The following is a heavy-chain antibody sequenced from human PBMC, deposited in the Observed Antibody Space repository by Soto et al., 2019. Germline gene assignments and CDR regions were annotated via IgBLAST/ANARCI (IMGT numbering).Heavy chain of an antibody. J-gene: IGHJ4*02. D-gene: IGHD3-22*01. CDR3: ARGHDSSGYHLY. V-gene: IGHV1-8*01. CDR1: GYTFTSYD. CDR2: MNPNSGNT. Sequence: QVQLVQSGAEVKKFGASVKVSCKASGYTFTSYDISWVRQATGQGLEWMGWMNPNSGNTGYAQKFQGRVTMTRNTSISTAYMELSSLRSEDTAVYYCARGHDSSGYHLYWGQGTLFTVSS.